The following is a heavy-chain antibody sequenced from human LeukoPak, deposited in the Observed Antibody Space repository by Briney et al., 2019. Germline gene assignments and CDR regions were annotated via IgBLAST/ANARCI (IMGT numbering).Heavy chain of an antibody. Sequence: GGSLRLSCAASGLTFSSYAMSWVRKAPGKGLDWVSAISGSGGSTYYADSVKGRFTISRDNSKNTLYLQMNSLRAEDTAVYYCAKVYYGSGSYYDYWGQGTLVTVSS. J-gene: IGHJ4*02. CDR1: GLTFSSYA. D-gene: IGHD3-10*01. CDR2: ISGSGGST. V-gene: IGHV3-23*01. CDR3: AKVYYGSGSYYDY.